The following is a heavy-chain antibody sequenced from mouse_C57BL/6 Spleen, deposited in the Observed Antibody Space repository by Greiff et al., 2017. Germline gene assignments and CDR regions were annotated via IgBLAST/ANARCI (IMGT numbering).Heavy chain of an antibody. D-gene: IGHD2-3*01. J-gene: IGHJ4*01. CDR3: ARWLLRGDYAMDY. Sequence: QVQLQQSGAELVKPGASVKISCKASGYAFSSYWMNWVKQRPGTGLEWIGQIYPGDGDTNYNGKFKGKATLTADKSSSTAYMQLSSLTSEDSAVYFCARWLLRGDYAMDYWGQGTSVTVSS. V-gene: IGHV1-80*01. CDR1: GYAFSSYW. CDR2: IYPGDGDT.